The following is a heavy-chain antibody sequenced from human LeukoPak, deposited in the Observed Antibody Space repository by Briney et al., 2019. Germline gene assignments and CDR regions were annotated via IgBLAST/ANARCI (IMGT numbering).Heavy chain of an antibody. CDR2: IFNTADI. D-gene: IGHD3-10*01. V-gene: IGHV4-59*01. CDR1: GVSISSNY. J-gene: IGHJ4*02. Sequence: PSETPSLTCTVSGVSISSNYWSWIRQPPGEGLECLGYIFNTADIRYNPSLQSRVTISVDTSKNQFSLKLSSVTAADTAIYYCASLNYHGSGSPFDYWGQGMLVTVSS. CDR3: ASLNYHGSGSPFDY.